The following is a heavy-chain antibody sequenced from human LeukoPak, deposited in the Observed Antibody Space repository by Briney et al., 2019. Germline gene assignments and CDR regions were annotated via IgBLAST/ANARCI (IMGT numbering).Heavy chain of an antibody. CDR2: INPYSGGT. Sequence: ASVKVSCKASGYTLTGYYLHWVRQAPGQGLEWMGWINPYSGGTKYAQKFQGRVTMNRDTSISTAYMELSGLRSDDTAVYYCARAPDCSGGTCYPGSAWFDPWGQGTLVTVSS. D-gene: IGHD2-15*01. J-gene: IGHJ5*02. CDR1: GYTLTGYY. V-gene: IGHV1-2*02. CDR3: ARAPDCSGGTCYPGSAWFDP.